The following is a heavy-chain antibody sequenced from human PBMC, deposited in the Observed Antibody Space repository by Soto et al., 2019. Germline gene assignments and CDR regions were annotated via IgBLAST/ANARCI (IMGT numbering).Heavy chain of an antibody. CDR3: MLGSGWKDFDY. V-gene: IGHV4-59*08. CDR1: GGSISSYY. J-gene: IGHJ4*02. CDR2: IYYSGYT. D-gene: IGHD3-22*01. Sequence: SETLSLTCTVSGGSISSYYWSWIRQPPGKGLEWIGYIYYSGYTDYNPSLKSRVTISVDTSKNQFSLKLSSVTAADTAVYYCMLGSGWKDFDYWGQGTLVTVSS.